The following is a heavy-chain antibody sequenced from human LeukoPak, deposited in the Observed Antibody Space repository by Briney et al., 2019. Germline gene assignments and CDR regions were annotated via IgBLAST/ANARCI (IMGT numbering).Heavy chain of an antibody. J-gene: IGHJ4*02. CDR3: AKGVVPAEYYYDSSGYYLEFDY. V-gene: IGHV1-2*04. CDR2: INPNSGGT. CDR1: GYTFTGYY. D-gene: IGHD3-22*01. Sequence: GASVKVSCKASGYTFTGYYMHWVRQAPGQGLEWMGWINPNSGGTNYAQKFQGWATMTRDTSISTAYMELSRLRSDDTAVYYCAKGVVPAEYYYDSSGYYLEFDYWGQGTLVTVSS.